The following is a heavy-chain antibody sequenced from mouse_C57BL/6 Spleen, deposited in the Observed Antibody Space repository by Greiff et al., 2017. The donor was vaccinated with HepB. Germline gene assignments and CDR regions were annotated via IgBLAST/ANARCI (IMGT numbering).Heavy chain of an antibody. Sequence: QVQLQQPGTELVKPGASVKLSCKASGYTFTSYWMHWVKQRPGQGLEWIGNINPSNGGTNYNEKFKSKATLTVDKSSSTAYMQLSSLTSEDSAVYYCASAYYGSSLYYYAMDYWGQGTSVTVSS. D-gene: IGHD1-1*01. CDR2: INPSNGGT. V-gene: IGHV1-53*01. CDR3: ASAYYGSSLYYYAMDY. J-gene: IGHJ4*01. CDR1: GYTFTSYW.